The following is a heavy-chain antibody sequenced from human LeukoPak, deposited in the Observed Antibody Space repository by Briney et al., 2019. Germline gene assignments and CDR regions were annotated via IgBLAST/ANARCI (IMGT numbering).Heavy chain of an antibody. CDR1: GFTFSRYW. CDR2: IGGDGSST. V-gene: IGHV3-74*01. D-gene: IGHD1-26*01. J-gene: IGHJ3*02. CDR3: IRDYGAVGATNAFDI. Sequence: PGGSLRLSCAASGFTFSRYWMHWVRQVPGKGLVWVSRIGGDGSSTSYADFVKGRFTISRDNAKNTLYLQMNSLRVEDTAVYYCIRDYGAVGATNAFDIWGQGTMVTVSS.